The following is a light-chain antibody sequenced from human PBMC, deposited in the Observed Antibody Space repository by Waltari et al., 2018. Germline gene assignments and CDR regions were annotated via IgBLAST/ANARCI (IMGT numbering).Light chain of an antibody. J-gene: IGLJ1*01. CDR3: SSYRSDNTLA. V-gene: IGLV2-14*03. CDR1: SDDVAGFDN. CDR2: DVR. Sequence: QSALTQPASVTGSPGQSTIISCIGPSDDVAGFDNASWYQQHPGKAPRLIIFDVRRRHTGVSNRFSASKSGNTASLTISGLQAEDEADYFCSSYRSDNTLAFGTGTKVTVL.